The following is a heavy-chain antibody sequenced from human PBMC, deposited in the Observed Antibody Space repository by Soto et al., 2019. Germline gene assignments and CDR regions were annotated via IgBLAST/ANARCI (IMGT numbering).Heavy chain of an antibody. V-gene: IGHV3-53*01. Sequence: EVQLVESGGGLIQPGGSLRLSCVASGLTVSHHYMAWVRQAPEMGLEWVSILYTEGTTYYADSVKCRFTISRDTSKYTLFLQMDSLGAGDTAVYYCVRPRPSGENYGMDVWGQGTTVTVAS. J-gene: IGHJ6*02. CDR3: VRPRPSGENYGMDV. CDR2: LYTEGTT. CDR1: GLTVSHHY. D-gene: IGHD3-16*01.